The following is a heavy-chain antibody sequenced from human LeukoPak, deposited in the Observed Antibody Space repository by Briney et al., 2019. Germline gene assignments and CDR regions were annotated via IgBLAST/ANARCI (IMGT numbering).Heavy chain of an antibody. J-gene: IGHJ5*02. CDR2: INHSGST. Sequence: SENLSLTCAVYGGSFSGYYWSWVRQPPGKGLEWIVEINHSGSTNYNPSLKSRVTISVDPSKNQFSLKLSSVTAADTAVYYCASFSSYTGFDPWGQGTLVTVSS. CDR3: ASFSSYTGFDP. V-gene: IGHV4-34*01. D-gene: IGHD1-26*01. CDR1: GGSFSGYY.